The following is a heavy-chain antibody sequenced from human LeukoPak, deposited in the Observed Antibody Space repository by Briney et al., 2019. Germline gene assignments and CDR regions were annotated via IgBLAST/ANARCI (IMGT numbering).Heavy chain of an antibody. J-gene: IGHJ3*02. CDR1: GGSISNY. Sequence: SETLSLTCTVSGGSISNYWSWIRQPPGKGLEWIGYIYYSGSTNYNPSLKSRVTISVDTSKNQFSLKLSSVTAADTAVYYCARPGYSSSWYPGAIDIWGQGTMVTVSS. D-gene: IGHD6-13*01. V-gene: IGHV4-59*08. CDR3: ARPGYSSSWYPGAIDI. CDR2: IYYSGST.